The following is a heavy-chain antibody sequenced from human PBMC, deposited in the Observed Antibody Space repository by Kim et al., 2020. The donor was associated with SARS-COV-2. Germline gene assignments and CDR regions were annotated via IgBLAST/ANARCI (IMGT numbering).Heavy chain of an antibody. CDR1: GGSFSGYY. J-gene: IGHJ6*02. D-gene: IGHD5-12*01. Sequence: SETLSLTCAVYGGSFSGYYWSWIRQPPGKGLEWIGEINHSGSTNYNPSLKSRVTISVDTSKNQFSLKLSSVTAADTAVYYCASGLRATYYYYYGMDVWGQGTTVTVSS. CDR2: INHSGST. CDR3: ASGLRATYYYYYGMDV. V-gene: IGHV4-34*01.